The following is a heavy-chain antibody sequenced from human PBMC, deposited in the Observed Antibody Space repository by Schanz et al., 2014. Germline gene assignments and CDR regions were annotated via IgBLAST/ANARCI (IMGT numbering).Heavy chain of an antibody. CDR3: ARDRRNADLDY. Sequence: EVQLVESGGGLVKPGGSLRLSCAASGFTFSTHAMSWVRQAPGKGLEWVSSISGSGGSTYYADSVKGRFTISRDNSKNTLYLQMNSLRAEDTAVYYCARDRRNADLDYWGQGTLVTVSS. V-gene: IGHV3-23*04. J-gene: IGHJ4*02. CDR2: ISGSGGST. D-gene: IGHD1-1*01. CDR1: GFTFSTHA.